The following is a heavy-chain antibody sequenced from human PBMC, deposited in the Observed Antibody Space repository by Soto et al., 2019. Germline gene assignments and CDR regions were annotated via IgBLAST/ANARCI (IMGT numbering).Heavy chain of an antibody. CDR1: GFTFSSYW. V-gene: IGHV3-7*01. Sequence: GGSLRLSCAASGFTFSSYWMSWVRQAPGKGLEWVANIKQDGSEKYYVDSVKGRFTISRDNAKNSLYLQMNSLRAEDTAVYYCARDYYDFWSGYYRKPNYFDYWGQGTLVTVSS. CDR3: ARDYYDFWSGYYRKPNYFDY. J-gene: IGHJ4*02. D-gene: IGHD3-3*01. CDR2: IKQDGSEK.